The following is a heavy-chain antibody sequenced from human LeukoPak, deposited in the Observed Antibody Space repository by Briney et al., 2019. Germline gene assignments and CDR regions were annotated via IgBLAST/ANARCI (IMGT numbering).Heavy chain of an antibody. CDR2: ISGSGGST. J-gene: IGHJ3*02. V-gene: IGHV3-23*01. CDR1: GFTFSSYA. Sequence: GGSLRLSCAASGFTFSSYAMSWVRQAPGKGLEWVSAISGSGGSTYYADSVKGRFTISRDNSKNTLYLQMNSLRAEDTAVYYCVKGIVVVYDAFDIWGQGTMVTVSS. D-gene: IGHD3-22*01. CDR3: VKGIVVVYDAFDI.